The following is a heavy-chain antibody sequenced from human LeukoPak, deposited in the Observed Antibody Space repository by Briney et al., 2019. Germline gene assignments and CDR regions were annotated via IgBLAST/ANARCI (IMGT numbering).Heavy chain of an antibody. V-gene: IGHV1-18*01. D-gene: IGHD2-15*01. CDR1: GYTFTSYG. CDR3: ARVNGCSGGSCGWFDP. J-gene: IGHJ5*02. CDR2: ISAYNGNT. Sequence: ASVKVSFKSSGYTFTSYGISWVRQAPGQELEWMGWISAYNGNTNYAQKLQGRVTMTTDTSTSTAYMELRSLRSDDTAVYYCARVNGCSGGSCGWFDPWGQGTLVTVSS.